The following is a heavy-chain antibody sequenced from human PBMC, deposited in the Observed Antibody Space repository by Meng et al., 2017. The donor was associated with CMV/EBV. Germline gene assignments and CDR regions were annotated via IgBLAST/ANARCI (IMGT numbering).Heavy chain of an antibody. CDR1: GYTFTSYA. CDR3: ARGGIPAAIPYERYYYYGMDV. CDR2: IISIFGTA. J-gene: IGHJ6*02. D-gene: IGHD2-2*02. V-gene: IGHV1-69*05. Sequence: SVQVSCKASGYTFTSYAISWVRQAPGQGLEWMGGIISIFGTANYAQKFQGRVTITTDESTSTAYMELSSLRSEDTAVYYCARGGIPAAIPYERYYYYGMDVWGQGTTVTVSS.